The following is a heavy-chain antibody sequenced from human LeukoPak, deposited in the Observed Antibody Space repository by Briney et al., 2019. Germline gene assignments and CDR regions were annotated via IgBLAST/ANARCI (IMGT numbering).Heavy chain of an antibody. Sequence: PGGSLRLSCAASGFTFSSYGMHWVRQAPGKGLEWVAVISYDGSNKYYADSVKGRFTISRDNSKNTLYLQMNSLRAEDTAVYYCAKDGLKYSSSWHLYYWGQGTLVTVSS. CDR2: ISYDGSNK. J-gene: IGHJ4*02. V-gene: IGHV3-30*18. CDR3: AKDGLKYSSSWHLYY. D-gene: IGHD6-13*01. CDR1: GFTFSSYG.